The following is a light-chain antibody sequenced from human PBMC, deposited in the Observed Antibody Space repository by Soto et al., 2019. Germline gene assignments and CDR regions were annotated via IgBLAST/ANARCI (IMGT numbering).Light chain of an antibody. J-gene: IGLJ1*01. CDR1: SSDVGSYNL. CDR3: CSYAGSSTLLYV. CDR2: EVS. Sequence: QSALTQPASVSGSPGQSITISCTGASSDVGSYNLVSWYQQHPGKAPKLMIYEVSKRPSGASNRFSGSKSGNTASLTISGLQAEDEADYYCCSYAGSSTLLYVFGTGTKVTVL. V-gene: IGLV2-23*01.